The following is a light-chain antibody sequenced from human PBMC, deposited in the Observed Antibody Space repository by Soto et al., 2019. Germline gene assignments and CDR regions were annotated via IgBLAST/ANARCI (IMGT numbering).Light chain of an antibody. J-gene: IGKJ3*01. CDR2: GAS. CDR3: QQYNNWPL. Sequence: EIVRTQSPATLSVSPGERATLSCRASQSVSSNLAWYQQKPGQAPRLLIYGASTRATGIPARFSGSGSGTEFTLTISSLQSEDFAVYYRQQYNNWPLFGPGTKVDIK. CDR1: QSVSSN. V-gene: IGKV3-15*01.